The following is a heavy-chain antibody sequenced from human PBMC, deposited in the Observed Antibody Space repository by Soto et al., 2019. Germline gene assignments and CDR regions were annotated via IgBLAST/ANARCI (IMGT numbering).Heavy chain of an antibody. Sequence: GGSLRLSCAASGFTFSSFWMHWVRQVPGKGLVWVSLINSDGSSTRYADSVKGRFTISRDNAKNTVYLQMNSLRAEDTAVYYCARDLTSLVGDYWGQGTLVTVSS. D-gene: IGHD2-15*01. J-gene: IGHJ4*02. CDR1: GFTFSSFW. CDR3: ARDLTSLVGDY. CDR2: INSDGSST. V-gene: IGHV3-74*01.